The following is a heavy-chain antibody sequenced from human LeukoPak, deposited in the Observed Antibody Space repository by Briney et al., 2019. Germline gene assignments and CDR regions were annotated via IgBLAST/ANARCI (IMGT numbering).Heavy chain of an antibody. V-gene: IGHV1-69*01. J-gene: IGHJ3*02. CDR1: GGTFSSYA. Sequence: SVKVSCKAPGGTFSSYAISWVRQAPGQGLEWMGGIIPIFGTANYAQKFQGRVTITADESTSTAYMELSSLRSEDTAVYYCARESEGRGDAFDIWGQGTMVTVSS. CDR2: IIPIFGTA. CDR3: ARESEGRGDAFDI.